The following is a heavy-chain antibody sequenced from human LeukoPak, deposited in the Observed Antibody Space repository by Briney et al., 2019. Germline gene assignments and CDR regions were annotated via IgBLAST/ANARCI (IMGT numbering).Heavy chain of an antibody. CDR1: GGSISSGSYY. D-gene: IGHD5-12*01. Sequence: SETLSLTCTVSGGSISSGSYYWSWIRQPAGKGLEWIGRIYTSGSTNYNPSLKSRVNISVDTTKNQFSPKQSSVTAADRSVYYCARDSRGYSGYDPPWYFDYWGQGTLVTVSS. CDR2: IYTSGST. J-gene: IGHJ4*02. V-gene: IGHV4-61*02. CDR3: ARDSRGYSGYDPPWYFDY.